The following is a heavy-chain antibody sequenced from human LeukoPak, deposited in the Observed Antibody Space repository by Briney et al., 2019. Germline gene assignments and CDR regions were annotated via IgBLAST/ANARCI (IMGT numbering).Heavy chain of an antibody. D-gene: IGHD3-10*01. CDR2: ISESGTNK. Sequence: GGSLRLSCAASGFTFSSYEMNWVRQAPGKGLEWVSYISESGTNKYYAESVKGRISISKENAKNSMYLQMNSLRAEDTAVYYCARAFGSGSYSFWGQGTLVSVSS. V-gene: IGHV3-48*03. J-gene: IGHJ4*02. CDR3: ARAFGSGSYSF. CDR1: GFTFSSYE.